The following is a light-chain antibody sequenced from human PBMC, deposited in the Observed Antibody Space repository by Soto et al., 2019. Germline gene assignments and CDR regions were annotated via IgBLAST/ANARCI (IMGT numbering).Light chain of an antibody. CDR2: SNN. V-gene: IGLV1-44*01. Sequence: QSVLTQPPSASGTPGQRVTISCSGSSSNIGSNTVNWYQQFPGTAPKLLIYSNNQRPSGVPDRFSGSKSGTSASLAISGLQSEDEADYYCGSWDSSLSADVFGTGTKLTVL. CDR3: GSWDSSLSADV. J-gene: IGLJ1*01. CDR1: SSNIGSNT.